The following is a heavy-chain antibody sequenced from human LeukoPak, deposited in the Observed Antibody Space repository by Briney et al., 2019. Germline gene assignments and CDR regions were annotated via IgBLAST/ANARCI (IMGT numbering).Heavy chain of an antibody. Sequence: SETLSLTCAVYGGSFSGYYWSWIRQPPGKGLEWIGEINHSGSTNYNPSLESRVTISVDTSRNQFSLKLSSVTAADTAVYYCARMTTSSFDYWGQGTLVTVSS. CDR3: ARMTTSSFDY. D-gene: IGHD4-11*01. J-gene: IGHJ4*02. CDR2: INHSGST. V-gene: IGHV4-34*01. CDR1: GGSFSGYY.